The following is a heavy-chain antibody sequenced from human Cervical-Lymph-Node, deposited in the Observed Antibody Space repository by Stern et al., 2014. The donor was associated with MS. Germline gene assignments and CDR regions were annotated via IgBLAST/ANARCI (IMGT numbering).Heavy chain of an antibody. CDR3: ARGRSITP. CDR1: GGSISSYY. D-gene: IGHD3-10*01. J-gene: IGHJ5*02. Sequence: QVQLQASGPGLVKPSETLSLTCTVSGGSISSYYWSWIRQPPGKGLEWIGYIYYSGSTNYNPSLKSRVTISVDTSKNQFSLKLSSVTAADTAVYYCARGRSITPWGRGTLVTVSS. CDR2: IYYSGST. V-gene: IGHV4-59*01.